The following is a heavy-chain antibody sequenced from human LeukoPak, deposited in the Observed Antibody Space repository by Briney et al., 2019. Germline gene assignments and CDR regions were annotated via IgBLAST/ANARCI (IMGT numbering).Heavy chain of an antibody. Sequence: GGSLRLSCAASGFTFSTYVMSWVRQAPGKGLEWVSYISSSGSTIYYADSVKGRFTISRDNAKNSLYLQMNSLRAEDTAVYYCARADVDTAMFFDYWGQGTLVTVSS. CDR3: ARADVDTAMFFDY. CDR1: GFTFSTYV. D-gene: IGHD5-18*01. J-gene: IGHJ4*02. CDR2: ISSSGSTI. V-gene: IGHV3-48*03.